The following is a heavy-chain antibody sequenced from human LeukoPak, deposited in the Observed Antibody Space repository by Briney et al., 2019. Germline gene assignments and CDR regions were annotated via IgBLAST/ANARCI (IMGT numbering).Heavy chain of an antibody. J-gene: IGHJ4*02. CDR2: FADKAI. D-gene: IGHD3-10*01. CDR1: GFTFINFG. V-gene: IGHV3-23*01. CDR3: AKRSGPGSYFDY. Sequence: GGTLRLSCAASGFTFINFGMSWVRQAPGKGLEWVSGFADKAIYYADSVEGRFIISRDNYKNTLSLQMNSLRVEDTAVYYCAKRSGPGSYFDYWGQGILVTVSS.